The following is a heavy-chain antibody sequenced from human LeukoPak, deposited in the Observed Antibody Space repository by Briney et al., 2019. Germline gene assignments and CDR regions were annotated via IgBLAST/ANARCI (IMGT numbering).Heavy chain of an antibody. J-gene: IGHJ4*02. CDR3: AKAMVRGVIFYYDY. D-gene: IGHD3-10*01. CDR2: IKQDGSEK. CDR1: GFTFSSYW. V-gene: IGHV3-7*03. Sequence: GGSLRLSCAASGFTFSSYWMSWVRQAPGKGLEWVANIKQDGSEKYYVDSVKGRFTISRDNAKNSLYLQMNSLRAEDTAVYYCAKAMVRGVIFYYDYWGQGTLVTVSS.